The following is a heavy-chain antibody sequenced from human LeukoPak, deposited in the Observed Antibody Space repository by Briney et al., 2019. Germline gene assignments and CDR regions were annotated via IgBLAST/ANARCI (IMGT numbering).Heavy chain of an antibody. CDR1: GGSFSGYY. Sequence: SETLSLTCAVYGGSFSGYYWSWIRQPPGTGLEWIGEINHSGSTNYNPSLKSRVTISVDTSKNQFSLKLSSVTAADTAVYYCARENVYYYGMDVWGQGTTVTVSS. CDR3: ARENVYYYGMDV. J-gene: IGHJ6*02. V-gene: IGHV4-34*01. CDR2: INHSGST.